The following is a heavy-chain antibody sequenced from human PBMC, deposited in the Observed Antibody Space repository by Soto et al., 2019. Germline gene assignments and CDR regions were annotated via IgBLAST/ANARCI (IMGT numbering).Heavy chain of an antibody. J-gene: IGHJ4*02. D-gene: IGHD1-26*01. CDR3: HLEKQSGYWAGFDY. V-gene: IGHV1-69*01. Sequence: QVQLVQSGAEVQKPGSSVKVSCKASGGTFSSYAISWVRQAPGQGLEWMGGIIPIFGTANYAQKFQGRVIITADESTGTAYMELSSLRSEDTGVYYCHLEKQSGYWAGFDYWGQGTLVTVSS. CDR2: IIPIFGTA. CDR1: GGTFSSYA.